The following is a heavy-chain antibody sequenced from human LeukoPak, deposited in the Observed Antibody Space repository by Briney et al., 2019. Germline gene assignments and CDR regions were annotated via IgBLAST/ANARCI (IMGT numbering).Heavy chain of an antibody. CDR2: ISESGSST. CDR1: GFTFSSYA. V-gene: IGHV3-23*01. J-gene: IGHJ6*03. D-gene: IGHD2-15*01. CDR3: AKYQHHLLLNYYYYYYMDV. Sequence: GGSLRVSCAASGFTFSSYAMSWVRQAPGKGLEWVSGISESGSSTYYADSVKGRFTISRDNSKNTLYLQMNSLRAEDTAVYYCAKYQHHLLLNYYYYYYMDVWGKGTTVTVSS.